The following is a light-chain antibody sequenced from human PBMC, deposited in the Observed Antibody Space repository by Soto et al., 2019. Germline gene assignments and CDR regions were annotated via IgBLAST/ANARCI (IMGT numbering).Light chain of an antibody. V-gene: IGKV1-39*01. CDR2: GAS. CDR3: QQTYSVPDT. CDR1: QNIKSY. J-gene: IGKJ2*01. Sequence: DLQMTQSPTSLSASEGDRVTITCRASQNIKSYLNWYQHKPGEAPKLLIFGASALQGGVPSRFSGSGSGTDFNLTIYSLQPEDFATYYCQQTYSVPDTFGQGTKLEIQ.